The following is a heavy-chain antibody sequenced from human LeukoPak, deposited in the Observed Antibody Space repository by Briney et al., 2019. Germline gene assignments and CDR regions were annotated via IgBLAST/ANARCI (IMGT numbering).Heavy chain of an antibody. CDR2: INHSGST. J-gene: IGHJ5*02. CDR1: GGSFSGYY. CDR3: AREVYSSWSNWFDP. V-gene: IGHV4-34*01. Sequence: SETLSLTCAVYGGSFSGYYWSWIRQPPGKGLEWIGEINHSGSTNYNPSLKSRATISVDTSKNQFSLKLSSVTAADTAVYYCAREVYSSWSNWFDPWGQGTLVTVSS. D-gene: IGHD6-13*01.